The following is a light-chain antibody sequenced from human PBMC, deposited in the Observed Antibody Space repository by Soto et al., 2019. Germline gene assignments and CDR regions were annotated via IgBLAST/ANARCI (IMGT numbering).Light chain of an antibody. CDR1: SSDIGGYNY. V-gene: IGLV2-14*01. Sequence: QSALPHPASVSWSPGHSITISCTGTSSDIGGYNYVSWYQQHPGKAPKVVIYEVSNRPLGVSNRFSASKSGNTASLIISGLQADDDPDYFCSSYRSTTTFGVFGTGTKVTVL. CDR2: EVS. CDR3: SSYRSTTTFGV. J-gene: IGLJ1*01.